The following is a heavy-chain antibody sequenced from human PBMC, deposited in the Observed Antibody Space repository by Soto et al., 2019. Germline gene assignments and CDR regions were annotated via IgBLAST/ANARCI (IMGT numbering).Heavy chain of an antibody. D-gene: IGHD2-2*01. CDR3: ASEYQMDYSGGTVYYCLDF. CDR2: IYYSGLT. CDR1: GGSISSYY. J-gene: IGHJ6*02. Sequence: PSEPIALTCTVSGGSISSYYWTWVRQPPGQGLEWIGYIYYSGLTDYNPSLKSRVTISLDTSKNQFSLKLNSVTAADTAVYYCASEYQMDYSGGTVYYCLDFWGQGITVTVYS. V-gene: IGHV4-59*01.